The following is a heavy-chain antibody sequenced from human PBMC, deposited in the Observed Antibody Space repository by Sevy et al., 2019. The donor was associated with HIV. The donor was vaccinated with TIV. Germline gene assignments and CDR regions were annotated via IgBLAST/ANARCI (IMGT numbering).Heavy chain of an antibody. Sequence: GGSLRLSRAASGFTFSNYALTWVRQAPGKGLDWVSSITGSSTTIYYADSVKGRFTVSRDNSNNTLYLHINSLRAEDTAVYYCARDGLYGGNFEYFQHWGQGTLVTVSS. D-gene: IGHD4-17*01. CDR2: ITGSSTTI. J-gene: IGHJ1*01. V-gene: IGHV3-23*01. CDR3: ARDGLYGGNFEYFQH. CDR1: GFTFSNYA.